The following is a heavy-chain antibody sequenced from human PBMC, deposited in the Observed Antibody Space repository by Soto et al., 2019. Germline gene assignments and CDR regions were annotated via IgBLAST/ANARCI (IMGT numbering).Heavy chain of an antibody. J-gene: IGHJ5*01. CDR1: CGSLLHFGHF. CDR2: TLHTGVT. Sequence: SETLSLTYTFSCGSLLHFGHFWTWLRQRPGSGLEWIGYTLHTGVTYYSPSIQSRTSIAAATTQNQFFLTLTSVTAADKAVYYCATELGGRPLIRFDSWGHGTLVTGPS. D-gene: IGHD3-10*01. V-gene: IGHV4-31*03. CDR3: ATELGGRPLIRFDS.